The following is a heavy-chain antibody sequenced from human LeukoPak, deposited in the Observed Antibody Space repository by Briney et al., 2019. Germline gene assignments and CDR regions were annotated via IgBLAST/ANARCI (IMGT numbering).Heavy chain of an antibody. D-gene: IGHD5-12*01. Sequence: ASVKVSCKASGYTFTSYDINWVRQATGQGLEWMGWMNPNSGNTGYAQRFQGRVTMTRNTSISTAYMELSSLRSEDTAVYYCARIPFSGYEYRGFAYWGQGTLVTVSS. CDR1: GYTFTSYD. V-gene: IGHV1-8*01. CDR3: ARIPFSGYEYRGFAY. CDR2: MNPNSGNT. J-gene: IGHJ4*02.